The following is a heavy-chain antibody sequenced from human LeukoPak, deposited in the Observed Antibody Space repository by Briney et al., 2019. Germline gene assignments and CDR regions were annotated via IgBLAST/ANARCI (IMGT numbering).Heavy chain of an antibody. J-gene: IGHJ4*02. CDR1: GYSFTSYW. Sequence: GESLKISCKGSGYSFTSYWIGWVRQMPGKGLEWMGIIYPGDSDTRYSPSFQGQVTISVDKSISTAYLQWSSLKASDTAMYYCARIPDSGRYFGVWAFYFDYWGQGILVTGSS. CDR3: ARIPDSGRYFGVWAFYFDY. CDR2: IYPGDSDT. D-gene: IGHD1-26*01. V-gene: IGHV5-51*01.